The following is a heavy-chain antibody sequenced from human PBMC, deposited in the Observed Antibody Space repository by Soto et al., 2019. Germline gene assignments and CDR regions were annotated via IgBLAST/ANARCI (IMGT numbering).Heavy chain of an antibody. CDR3: ASEGGSYALDY. D-gene: IGHD1-26*01. Sequence: QVQLVQSGAEVKKPGASVKVSCKASGYTFTSYGISWVRQAPGQGLEWMGWISANNGNTSYAQKLQGRVTMTTDTSTSTAYVVLRSLRYGDTAVYYCASEGGSYALDYWGQGTLVTVSS. CDR1: GYTFTSYG. CDR2: ISANNGNT. V-gene: IGHV1-18*01. J-gene: IGHJ4*02.